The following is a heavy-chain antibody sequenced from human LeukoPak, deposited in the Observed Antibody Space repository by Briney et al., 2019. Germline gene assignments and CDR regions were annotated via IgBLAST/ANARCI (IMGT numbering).Heavy chain of an antibody. J-gene: IGHJ5*02. CDR3: ARDGSYSDNWFDP. V-gene: IGHV4-30-2*01. CDR2: IYHSGST. CDR1: GGSISSGGYS. Sequence: PSETLSLTCAVSGGSISSGGYSWSWIRQPPGKGLEWIGYIYHSGSTYYNPSLKSRVTISVDTSKNQFSLKLSSVTAADTAVYYCARDGSYSDNWFDPWGQGTLVTVSS. D-gene: IGHD3-10*01.